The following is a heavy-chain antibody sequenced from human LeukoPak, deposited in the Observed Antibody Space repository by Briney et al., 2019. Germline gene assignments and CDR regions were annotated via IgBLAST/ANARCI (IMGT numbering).Heavy chain of an antibody. V-gene: IGHV1-2*02. CDR2: INPNSGGT. CDR1: GYTFTGYY. Sequence: ASVKVSCKASGYTFTGYYMHWVRQAPGQGLEWMGWINPNSGGTNYAQKFQGRVTITADKSTSTAYMELSSLRSEDTAVYYCARDRAGYSSSRYGTFDIWGQGTMVTVSS. D-gene: IGHD6-13*01. CDR3: ARDRAGYSSSRYGTFDI. J-gene: IGHJ3*02.